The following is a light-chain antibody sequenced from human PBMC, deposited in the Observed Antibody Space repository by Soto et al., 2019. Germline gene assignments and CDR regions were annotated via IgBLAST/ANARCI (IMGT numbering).Light chain of an antibody. CDR2: AAS. CDR1: QSISRY. Sequence: DIQMTQSPSSLSASVGDRVTITCRASQSISRYLNWYQQKPGKAPKLLIYAASSLQSGVPSRFRGSGSGTEFTLTISSLQPEDFATDYCQQTYSTLIFTFGPGTKVDIK. CDR3: QQTYSTLIFT. V-gene: IGKV1-39*01. J-gene: IGKJ3*01.